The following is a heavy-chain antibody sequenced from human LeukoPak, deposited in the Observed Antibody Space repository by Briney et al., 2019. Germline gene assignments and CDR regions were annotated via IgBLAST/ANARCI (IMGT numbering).Heavy chain of an antibody. CDR1: GFTFSSYG. V-gene: IGHV3-30*18. D-gene: IGHD3-22*01. Sequence: GGSLRLSCAASGFTFSSYGMHRVRQAPGKGLEWVAVISYDGSNKYYSDSVKGRFNISRDNSKNTLYLQMNSQRAEDTAVYYCAKFENYYDSSGYDFDFWGQGTLVTVSS. J-gene: IGHJ4*02. CDR3: AKFENYYDSSGYDFDF. CDR2: ISYDGSNK.